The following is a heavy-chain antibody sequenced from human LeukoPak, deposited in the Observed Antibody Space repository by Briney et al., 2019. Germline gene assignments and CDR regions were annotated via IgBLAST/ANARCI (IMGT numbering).Heavy chain of an antibody. D-gene: IGHD3-3*01. J-gene: IGHJ6*03. CDR1: GYTFTSYD. Sequence: ASVNVSCKASGYTFTSYDINWVRQATGQGLERMGWMNPNRGNTGYAQKIQGRVTMNRNTSIRTAYMELSSLRSEDTAVYYCAISGFGGGLNSQYYYYYMDVWGKGTTVTVSS. CDR2: MNPNRGNT. CDR3: AISGFGGGLNSQYYYYYMDV. V-gene: IGHV1-8*01.